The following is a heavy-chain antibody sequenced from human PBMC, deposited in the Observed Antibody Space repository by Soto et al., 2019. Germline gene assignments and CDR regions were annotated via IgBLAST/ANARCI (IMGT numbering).Heavy chain of an antibody. CDR2: INPSGGST. CDR3: ARDAVRGALTRWFDP. J-gene: IGHJ5*02. CDR1: GYTFTGYS. V-gene: IGHV1-46*01. D-gene: IGHD3-10*01. Sequence: GASVKVSCKASGYTFTGYSMHWVRQAPGQGLEWMGWINPSGGSTSYAQKFQGRVTMTGDTSTSTVYMELSSLRSEDTAVYYCARDAVRGALTRWFDPWGQGTLVTVSS.